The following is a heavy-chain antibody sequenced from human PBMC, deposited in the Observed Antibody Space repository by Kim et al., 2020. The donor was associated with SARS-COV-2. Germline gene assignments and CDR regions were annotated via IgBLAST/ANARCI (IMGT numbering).Heavy chain of an antibody. CDR2: ISSSSSYI. CDR3: ARDPPIAAAGTFFDY. D-gene: IGHD6-13*01. CDR1: GFTFSSYS. V-gene: IGHV3-21*01. J-gene: IGHJ4*02. Sequence: GGSLRLSCAASGFTFSSYSMNWVRQAPGKGLEWVSSISSSSSYIYYADSVKGRFTISRDNAKNSLYLQMNSLRAEDTAVYYCARDPPIAAAGTFFDYWGQGTLVTVSS.